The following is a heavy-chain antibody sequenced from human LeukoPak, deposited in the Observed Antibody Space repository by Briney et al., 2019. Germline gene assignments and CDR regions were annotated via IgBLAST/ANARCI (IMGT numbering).Heavy chain of an antibody. V-gene: IGHV3-7*01. CDR2: ISQDGSGK. CDR1: GFTFSNYW. Sequence: GGSLRLSCGASGFTFSNYWMSWVRQAPGKGLEWVINISQDGSGKNYADSVEGRFTISRDNAKNSLYLQMNSLRAEDTAVYYCARSSYSSSWYCPFDYWGQGTLVTVSS. D-gene: IGHD6-13*01. CDR3: ARSSYSSSWYCPFDY. J-gene: IGHJ4*02.